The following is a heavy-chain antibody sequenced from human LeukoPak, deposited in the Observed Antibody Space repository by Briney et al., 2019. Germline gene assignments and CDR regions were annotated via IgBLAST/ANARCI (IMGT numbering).Heavy chain of an antibody. J-gene: IGHJ4*02. D-gene: IGHD4-17*01. CDR1: GFTFSTYG. Sequence: AGGSLRLSCAASGFTFSTYGMSWVRQAPGKGLERVSVISATSDSTYYADSVKGRFTISRDNSKNTLYLQMNSLRAEDTAVYYCARDPTTVTRGNYFDYWGQGTLVTVSS. V-gene: IGHV3-23*01. CDR3: ARDPTTVTRGNYFDY. CDR2: ISATSDST.